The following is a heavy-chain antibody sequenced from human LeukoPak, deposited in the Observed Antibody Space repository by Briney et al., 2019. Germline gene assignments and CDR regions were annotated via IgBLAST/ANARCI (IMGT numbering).Heavy chain of an antibody. CDR1: GGSISSGGYY. CDR2: IYYSGST. Sequence: PSETLSLTCTVSGGSISSGGYYWSWIRQHPGKGLEWIGSIYYSGSTNYNPSLKSRVTISVDTSKNQFSLKLSSVTAADTAVYYCARVSGSRSTEIDYWGQGTLVTVSS. CDR3: ARVSGSRSTEIDY. D-gene: IGHD3-10*01. J-gene: IGHJ4*02. V-gene: IGHV4-61*08.